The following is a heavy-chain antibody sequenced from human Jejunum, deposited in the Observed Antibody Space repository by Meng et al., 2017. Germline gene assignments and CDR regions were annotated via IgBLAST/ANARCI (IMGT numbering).Heavy chain of an antibody. CDR3: VRRGGSTDY. J-gene: IGHJ4*02. CDR1: GFTFSIYW. Sequence: VLAGGSGGGLVPPGGSRRLSCADSGFTFSIYWMPWVRQAPGKGLEWVSHINSDGSITNYADSVQGRFTISRDNAKNTLSLQMNSLRAEDTAVYYCVRRGGSTDYWGQGTLVTVSS. CDR2: INSDGSIT. V-gene: IGHV3-74*01. D-gene: IGHD3-16*01.